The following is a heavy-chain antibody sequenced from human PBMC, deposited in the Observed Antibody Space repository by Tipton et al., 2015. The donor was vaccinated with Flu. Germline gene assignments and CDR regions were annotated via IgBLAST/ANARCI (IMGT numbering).Heavy chain of an antibody. CDR2: ISGYNGDT. V-gene: IGHV1-18*01. CDR3: ARDRGSYNIHLEYHYYYGMDV. Sequence: QLVQSGVEVKKPGASVKVSCKASGYTFTNFGITWVRQAPGQGLEWMGWISGYNGDTNYAEKLQGRVTMTTDASTHTAYMELRSLKSADTAMYYCARDRGSYNIHLEYHYYYGMDVWGQGTTVPVSS. CDR1: GYTFTNFG. D-gene: IGHD1-26*01. J-gene: IGHJ6*02.